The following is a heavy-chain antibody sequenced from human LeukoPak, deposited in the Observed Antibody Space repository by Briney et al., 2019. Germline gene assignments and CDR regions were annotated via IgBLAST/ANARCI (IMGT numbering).Heavy chain of an antibody. CDR2: ISGSGGST. Sequence: GGSLRLSCAASGFTFSSYAMSWVRQAPGKGLEWVSAISGSGGSTYYADSVKGRFTISRDNSKNTLYLQMNSLRAEDTAVYYRAKDVWSTAAARSPAGYWGQGTLVTVSS. J-gene: IGHJ4*02. D-gene: IGHD6-6*01. V-gene: IGHV3-23*01. CDR1: GFTFSSYA. CDR3: AKDVWSTAAARSPAGY.